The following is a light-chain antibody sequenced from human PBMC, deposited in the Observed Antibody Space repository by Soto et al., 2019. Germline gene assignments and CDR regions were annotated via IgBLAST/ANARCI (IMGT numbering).Light chain of an antibody. Sequence: ERVMTQSPATLSVSPGERVTLSCRASQSVSSNLAWYQQKPGQAPRLLIYGASTRATGVPARFSGSGSVTEFTLTITSLQSEDFAVYYCQQYNNWPLTFGQGTRLEI. CDR1: QSVSSN. CDR2: GAS. V-gene: IGKV3-15*01. CDR3: QQYNNWPLT. J-gene: IGKJ5*01.